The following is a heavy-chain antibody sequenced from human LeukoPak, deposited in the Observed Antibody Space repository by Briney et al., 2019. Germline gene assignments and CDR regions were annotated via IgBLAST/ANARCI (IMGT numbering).Heavy chain of an antibody. CDR2: ISWNSGSI. V-gene: IGHV3-9*01. J-gene: IGHJ6*02. Sequence: GRSLRLSCAASGFTFDDYAMRWVRQAPGKGLEWVSGISWNSGSIGYADSVKGRFTISRDNSKNTLYLQMNSLRAEDTAVYYCARDADSSSWYVYSYYYYGMDVWGQGTTVTVSS. CDR1: GFTFDDYA. CDR3: ARDADSSSWYVYSYYYYGMDV. D-gene: IGHD6-13*01.